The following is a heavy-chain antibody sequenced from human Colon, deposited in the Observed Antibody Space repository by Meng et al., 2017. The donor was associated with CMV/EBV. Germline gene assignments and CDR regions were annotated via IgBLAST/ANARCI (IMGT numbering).Heavy chain of an antibody. CDR1: GFSLNTGGVA. Sequence: SGPTLVKPTQTLTLTCTFSGFSLNTGGVAVTWIRQPPGKALEWLALIFWNNDRRFNPSLQSRLTIAKDTSKNTVDLLMNSLRTGDTGVYYCAKGRAANDWNDFEYWGQGTLVTVSS. CDR2: IFWNNDR. CDR3: AKGRAANDWNDFEY. J-gene: IGHJ4*02. D-gene: IGHD1-1*01. V-gene: IGHV2-5*04.